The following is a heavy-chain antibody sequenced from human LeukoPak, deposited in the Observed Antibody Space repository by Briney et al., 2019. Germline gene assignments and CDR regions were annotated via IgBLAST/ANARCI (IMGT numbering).Heavy chain of an antibody. J-gene: IGHJ3*02. CDR1: GGSISSGGYY. CDR2: IYYSGST. D-gene: IGHD3-22*01. Sequence: SETLSLTCTVSGGSISSGGYYWSWIRQHPGTGLECIGYIYYSGSTYYNPSLKSRVTISVDTSKNQFSLKLSSVTAADTAVYYCARGYSSGYPDAFDIWGQGTMVTVSS. V-gene: IGHV4-31*03. CDR3: ARGYSSGYPDAFDI.